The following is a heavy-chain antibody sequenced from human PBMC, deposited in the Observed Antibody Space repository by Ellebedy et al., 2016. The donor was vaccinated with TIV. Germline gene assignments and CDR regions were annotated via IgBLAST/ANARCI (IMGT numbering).Heavy chain of an antibody. Sequence: ASVKVSCKASGYTFTSYVISWVRQAPGQGLEWMAWISAYTGNSNYAQKFQGRVTVTTDTSTSTAYLELRDLKSDDTAVYYCARDMVQGMVARYLWFDYWGQGTLVTVSS. CDR2: ISAYTGNS. V-gene: IGHV1-18*01. D-gene: IGHD1-26*01. CDR3: ARDMVQGMVARYLWFDY. CDR1: GYTFTSYV. J-gene: IGHJ4*02.